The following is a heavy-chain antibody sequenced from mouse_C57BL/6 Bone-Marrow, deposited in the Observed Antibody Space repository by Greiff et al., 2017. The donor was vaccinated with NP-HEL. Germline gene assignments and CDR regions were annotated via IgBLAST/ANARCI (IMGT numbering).Heavy chain of an antibody. Sequence: QVQLQQPGAELVMPGASVKLSCKASGYTFTSYWMHWVKQRPGQGLEWIGEIDPSDSYANYNQKFKGKSTFTVDKSSSTAYMQLSSLTSEDSAVYYCARYGYYAMDYWGQGTSVTVSS. CDR1: GYTFTSYW. V-gene: IGHV1-69*01. CDR3: ARYGYYAMDY. D-gene: IGHD1-1*01. J-gene: IGHJ4*01. CDR2: IDPSDSYA.